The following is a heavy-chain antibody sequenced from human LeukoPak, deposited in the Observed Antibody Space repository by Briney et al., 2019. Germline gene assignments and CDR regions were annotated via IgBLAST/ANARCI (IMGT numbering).Heavy chain of an antibody. J-gene: IGHJ4*02. CDR1: GYTFTSYG. CDR2: ISAYNGNT. V-gene: IGHV1-18*01. D-gene: IGHD5-12*01. CDR3: ARDHQVPAYIVATMGDFDY. Sequence: ASVKVSCKASGYTFTSYGISWVRQAPGQGLEWMGWISAYNGNTNYAQKLQGRVTMTTDTSTSTAYMELRSLRSDDTAVYYCARDHQVPAYIVATMGDFDYSGQGTLVTVSS.